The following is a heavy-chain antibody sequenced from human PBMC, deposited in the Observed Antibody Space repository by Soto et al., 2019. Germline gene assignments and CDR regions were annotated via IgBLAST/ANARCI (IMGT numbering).Heavy chain of an antibody. J-gene: IGHJ4*02. V-gene: IGHV5-51*01. Sequence: PGESLKISCKGFGYSFTSYWIGWVRQMPGKGLEWMGIIYPGDSDTRYSPSFQGQVTISADKSISTAYLQWSSLKASDSALYYCASQLVYCTSTSCPGDYWGQGTMVTVSS. CDR1: GYSFTSYW. D-gene: IGHD2-2*01. CDR3: ASQLVYCTSTSCPGDY. CDR2: IYPGDSDT.